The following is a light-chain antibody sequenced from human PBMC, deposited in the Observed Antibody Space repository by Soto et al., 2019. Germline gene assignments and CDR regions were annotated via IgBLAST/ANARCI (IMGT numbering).Light chain of an antibody. Sequence: EIVLTQSPGTLSLSPGERATLSCRASQSVSSSYLAWYQQEPGQAPRLLIHGASSRATGIPDRISGSGSGTDFTLTISRLEPEDFVVYYCQQYGSSPITFGQGTRLEIK. CDR3: QQYGSSPIT. V-gene: IGKV3-20*01. CDR2: GAS. CDR1: QSVSSSY. J-gene: IGKJ5*01.